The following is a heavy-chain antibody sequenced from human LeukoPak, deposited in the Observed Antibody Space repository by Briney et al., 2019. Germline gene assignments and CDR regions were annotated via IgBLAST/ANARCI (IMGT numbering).Heavy chain of an antibody. CDR2: IIPILGIA. V-gene: IGHV1-69*04. D-gene: IGHD3-22*01. CDR1: GGTFSSYA. CDR3: TTGNYYDSSGYYYRDAFDI. Sequence: ASVKVSCKASGGTFSSYAISWVRQAPGQGLEWMGRIIPILGIANYAQKFQGRVTITADKSTSTAYMELSSLRSEDTAVYYCTTGNYYDSSGYYYRDAFDIWGQGTMVTVSS. J-gene: IGHJ3*02.